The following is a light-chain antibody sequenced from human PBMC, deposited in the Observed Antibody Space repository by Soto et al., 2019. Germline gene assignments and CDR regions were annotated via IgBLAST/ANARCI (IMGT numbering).Light chain of an antibody. J-gene: IGKJ5*01. CDR1: QSISRN. CDR3: QQSYTTPIT. CDR2: AAS. Sequence: DIQMAQSPSSLSASVGDRVTITCRASQSISRNLNWYQQKQGKAPNLLVYAASSLQSGVPSRFTGSGSGSDFTLTICSLQPEDFATYFCQQSYTTPITSGQGTRLEIK. V-gene: IGKV1-39*01.